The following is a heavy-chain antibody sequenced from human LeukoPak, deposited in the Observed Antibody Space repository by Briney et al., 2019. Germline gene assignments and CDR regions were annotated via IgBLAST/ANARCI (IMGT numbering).Heavy chain of an antibody. Sequence: PSETLSLACAVYGGSFSGYYWSWIRQPPGKGLEWIGEINHSGSTNYNPSLKSRVTISVDTSKNQFSLKLSSVTAADTAVYYCARGQGTIIYYYYMDVWGKGTTVTVSS. CDR3: ARGQGTIIYYYYMDV. D-gene: IGHD5-24*01. CDR1: GGSFSGYY. J-gene: IGHJ6*03. CDR2: INHSGST. V-gene: IGHV4-34*01.